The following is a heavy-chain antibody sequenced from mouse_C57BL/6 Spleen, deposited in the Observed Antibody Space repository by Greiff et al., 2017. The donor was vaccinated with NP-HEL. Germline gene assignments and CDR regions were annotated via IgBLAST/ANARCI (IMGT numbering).Heavy chain of an antibody. CDR1: GFTFSDYG. CDR3: ARRLGGAHFDY. D-gene: IGHD4-1*01. Sequence: EVKVEESGGGLVKPGGSLKLSCAASGFTFSDYGMHWVRQAPEKGLEWVAYISSGSSTIYYADTVKGRFTISRDNAKNTLFLQMTSLRSEDTAMYYCARRLGGAHFDYWGQGTTLTVSS. V-gene: IGHV5-17*01. J-gene: IGHJ2*01. CDR2: ISSGSSTI.